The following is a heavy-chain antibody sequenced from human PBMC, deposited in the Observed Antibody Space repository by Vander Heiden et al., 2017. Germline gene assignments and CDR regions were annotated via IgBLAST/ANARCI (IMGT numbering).Heavy chain of an antibody. CDR2: ISGSGGST. D-gene: IGHD3-22*01. CDR1: GSTFSSNA. CDR3: AKDRGWYDSSGYKSWFDP. Sequence: EVQLLESGGGLVQPGGSLRLSCAASGSTFSSNAMNWVRQAPGKGLEWVSAISGSGGSTSYAESVRGRFTISRDNSKNTLYLQMNSLRAEDTAVYYCAKDRGWYDSSGYKSWFDPWGQGTLVTVSS. V-gene: IGHV3-23*01. J-gene: IGHJ5*02.